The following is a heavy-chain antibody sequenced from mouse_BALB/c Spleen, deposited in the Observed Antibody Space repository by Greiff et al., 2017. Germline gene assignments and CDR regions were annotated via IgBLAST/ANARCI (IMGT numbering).Heavy chain of an antibody. CDR1: GFNIKDTY. V-gene: IGHV14-3*02. J-gene: IGHJ4*01. Sequence: VQLQQSGAELVKPGASVKLSCTASGFNIKDTYMHWVKQRPEQGLEWIGRIDPANGNTKYDPKFQGKATITADTSSNTAYLQLSSLTSEDTAVYYCARDYYGSSYDYYAMDYWGQGTSVTVSS. CDR2: IDPANGNT. D-gene: IGHD1-1*01. CDR3: ARDYYGSSYDYYAMDY.